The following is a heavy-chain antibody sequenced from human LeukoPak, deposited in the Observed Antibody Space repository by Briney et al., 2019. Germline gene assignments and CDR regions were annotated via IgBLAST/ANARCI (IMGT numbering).Heavy chain of an antibody. V-gene: IGHV4-61*02. CDR3: ANMYGRDSGYYYYYYMDV. D-gene: IGHD4-23*01. CDR1: GGSITSDYYY. Sequence: PSETLSLTCTVSGGSITSDYYYWSWIRQPAGKGLEWIGCIYSSGSTNYNPSLKSRVAISVDTSKNQFSLKLSSVTAADTAVYYCANMYGRDSGYYYYYYMDVWGKGTTVTVSS. CDR2: IYSSGST. J-gene: IGHJ6*03.